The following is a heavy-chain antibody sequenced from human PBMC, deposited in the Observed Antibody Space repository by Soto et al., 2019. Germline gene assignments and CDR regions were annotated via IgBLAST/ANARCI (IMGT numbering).Heavy chain of an antibody. CDR2: ISPSTSHI. CDR1: GFTFSSCT. V-gene: IGHV3-21*01. J-gene: IGHJ6*02. CDR3: SGCSGGACHQNYGMDV. Sequence: EVHLVESGGGLVKPGGSLRLSCAVSGFTFSSCTMNRVRQAPGKGLEWVSSISPSTSHIYYADSGKGRFTISRDNAKNALFLQMNSLRAEDTAVYYCSGCSGGACHQNYGMDVWGQGSTVTVSS. D-gene: IGHD2-15*01.